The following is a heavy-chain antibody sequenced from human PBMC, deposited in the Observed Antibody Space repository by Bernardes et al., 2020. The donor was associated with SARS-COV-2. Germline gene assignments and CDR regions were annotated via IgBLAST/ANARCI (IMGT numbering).Heavy chain of an antibody. CDR2: IVYHGSNQ. J-gene: IGHJ4*02. D-gene: IGHD3-16*01. Sequence: GGSLRLSCEVSGFTFSNYGMHWVRQTPGKGLEWVAVIVYHGSNQYYAESVKGRFSISRDNGKNTVYLQMNSLRVEDSAIYYCAKDVTRRGGVGAVDSWGQGTLVTVS. V-gene: IGHV3-30*18. CDR1: GFTFSNYG. CDR3: AKDVTRRGGVGAVDS.